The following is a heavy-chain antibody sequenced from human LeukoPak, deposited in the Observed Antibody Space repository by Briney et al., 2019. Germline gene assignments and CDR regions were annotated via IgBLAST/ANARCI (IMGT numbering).Heavy chain of an antibody. CDR3: ARAGLYCSGGSCYHFDY. J-gene: IGHJ4*02. Sequence: QSGGSLRLSCAASGFTVSSNYMSWVRQAPGKGLEWVSVIYSGGSTYYADSVKGRFTISRDNSKNTLYLQMNGLRAEDTAVYYCARAGLYCSGGSCYHFDYWGQGTLVTVSS. CDR1: GFTVSSNY. V-gene: IGHV3-53*01. CDR2: IYSGGST. D-gene: IGHD2-15*01.